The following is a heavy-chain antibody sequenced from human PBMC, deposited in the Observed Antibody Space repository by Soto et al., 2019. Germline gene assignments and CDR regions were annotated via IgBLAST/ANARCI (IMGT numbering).Heavy chain of an antibody. Sequence: QVQLVQSGAEVKKPGSSVKVSCKASGGTFSSYAISWVRQAPGQGLEWMGGSIPIFRTPNYAQKFQGRVTITSDGSTNTASLEPARIRSEETAVYFCAQEGDTVMVNGMGVWGQGTTVTVSS. D-gene: IGHD5-18*01. CDR1: GGTFSSYA. CDR3: AQEGDTVMVNGMGV. CDR2: SIPIFRTP. J-gene: IGHJ6*01. V-gene: IGHV1-69*01.